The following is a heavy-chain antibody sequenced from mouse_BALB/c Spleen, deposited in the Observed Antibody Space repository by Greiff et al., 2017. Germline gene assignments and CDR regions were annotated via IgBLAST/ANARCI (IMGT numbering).Heavy chain of an antibody. J-gene: IGHJ3*01. CDR1: GFAFSSYD. Sequence: EVQLVESGGGLVKPGGSLKLSCAASGFAFSSYDMSWVRQTPEKRLEWVAYISSGGGSTYYPDTVKGRFTISRDNAKNTLYLQMSSLKSEDTAMYYCARPLLITTAPWFAYWGQGTLVTVSA. CDR2: ISSGGGST. CDR3: ARPLLITTAPWFAY. D-gene: IGHD1-1*01. V-gene: IGHV5-12-1*01.